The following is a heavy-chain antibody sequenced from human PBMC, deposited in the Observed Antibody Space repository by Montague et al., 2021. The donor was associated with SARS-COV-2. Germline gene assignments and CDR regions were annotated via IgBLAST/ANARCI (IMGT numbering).Heavy chain of an antibody. J-gene: IGHJ4*02. CDR1: GFSLSTSGDG. CDR3: AHKVKWELYYFDY. V-gene: IGHV2-5*02. D-gene: IGHD4-23*01. Sequence: PALVKPTQTFTLTCTVSGFSLSTSGDGVGWIHQPPGKALEWLALIFWDDDKRHSPSLKNRVTITKDTSKNQVVLRMTNMDPGDTAAYSCAHKVKWELYYFDYWGQGTLVTVSS. CDR2: IFWDDDK.